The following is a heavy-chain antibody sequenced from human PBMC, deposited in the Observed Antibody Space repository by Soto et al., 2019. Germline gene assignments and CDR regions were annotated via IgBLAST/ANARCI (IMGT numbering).Heavy chain of an antibody. V-gene: IGHV5-51*01. CDR2: IYPGDSDT. Sequence: PGESLKISCKGSGYSFTSYWIGWVRQMPGKGLEWMGIIYPGDSDTRYSPSFQGQVTISADKSISTAYLQWSSLKASDTAMYYCARNVLRFLEWSKPTNYYYYGMDVWGHGTTVTVSS. D-gene: IGHD3-3*01. CDR1: GYSFTSYW. J-gene: IGHJ6*02. CDR3: ARNVLRFLEWSKPTNYYYYGMDV.